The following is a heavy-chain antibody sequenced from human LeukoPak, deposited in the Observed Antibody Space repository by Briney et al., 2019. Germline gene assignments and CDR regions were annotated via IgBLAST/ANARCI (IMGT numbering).Heavy chain of an antibody. CDR2: IYYSGST. V-gene: IGHV4-59*01. Sequence: PSETLSLSCTVSGGSISGYYWSWIRQPPGKGLEWIGYIYYSGSTNYNPSLKSRVTISVDTSKNQFSLKLSSVTAADTAVYYCARDGAGYHDAFDIWGQGTMVPVSS. J-gene: IGHJ3*02. CDR3: ARDGAGYHDAFDI. CDR1: GGSISGYY. D-gene: IGHD5-18*01.